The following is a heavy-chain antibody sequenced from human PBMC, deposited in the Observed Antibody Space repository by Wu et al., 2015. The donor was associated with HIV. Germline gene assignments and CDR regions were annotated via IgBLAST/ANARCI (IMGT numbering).Heavy chain of an antibody. J-gene: IGHJ4*02. Sequence: QVQLVQSGAEVKKPGASVKVSCKASGYTFTSYDINWVRQATGQGLEWMGWMNPNSGNTGYAQKFQGRVTMTRNTSISTAYMELSSLRSEDTAVYYCARALVVVPAAMRYYFDYWGQGTLVTVSS. CDR3: ARALVVVPAAMRYYFDY. V-gene: IGHV1-8*01. D-gene: IGHD2-2*01. CDR1: GYTFTSYD. CDR2: MNPNSGNT.